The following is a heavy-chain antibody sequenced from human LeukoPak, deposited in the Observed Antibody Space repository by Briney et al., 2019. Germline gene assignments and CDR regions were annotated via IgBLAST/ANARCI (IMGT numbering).Heavy chain of an antibody. Sequence: GGSLRLSCAASGFTFSSYAMSWVRQAPGKGLEWVSAISGSGGSTYYADSVKGRFTISRDNAKNSLYLQMNSLRDGDTAVYYCARARLRFLEWLGIRDSDYWGQGTLVTVSS. V-gene: IGHV3-23*01. J-gene: IGHJ4*02. D-gene: IGHD3-3*01. CDR2: ISGSGGST. CDR3: ARARLRFLEWLGIRDSDY. CDR1: GFTFSSYA.